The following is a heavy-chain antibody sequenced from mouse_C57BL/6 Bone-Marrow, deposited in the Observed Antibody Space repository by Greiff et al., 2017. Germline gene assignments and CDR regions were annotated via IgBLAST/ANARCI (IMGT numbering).Heavy chain of an antibody. CDR1: GFSFTSYA. V-gene: IGHV2-9-1*01. CDR2: IWTGGGT. CDR3: ARNDYYGSSGGFAY. Sequence: VKLMESGPGLVAPSQSLSITCTVSGFSFTSYAISWVRQPPGKGLEWLGVIWTGGGTNYNSALKSRLSISKDNSKSQVFLKMNSLQTDDTARYYCARNDYYGSSGGFAYGGQGTLVTVSA. J-gene: IGHJ3*01. D-gene: IGHD1-1*01.